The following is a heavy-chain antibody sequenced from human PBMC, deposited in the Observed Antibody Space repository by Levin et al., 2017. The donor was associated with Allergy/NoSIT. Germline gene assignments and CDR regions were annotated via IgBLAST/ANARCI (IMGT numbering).Heavy chain of an antibody. Sequence: ASETLSLTCTVSGGSISSSSYYWGWIRQPPGKGLEWIGSIYYSGSTYYNPSLKSRVTISVDTSKNQFSLKLNSVTAADTAVYYCARVIWYSREYYFDFWGQGTLVTVSS. CDR1: GGSISSSSYY. J-gene: IGHJ4*02. V-gene: IGHV4-39*01. D-gene: IGHD6-13*01. CDR2: IYYSGST. CDR3: ARVIWYSREYYFDF.